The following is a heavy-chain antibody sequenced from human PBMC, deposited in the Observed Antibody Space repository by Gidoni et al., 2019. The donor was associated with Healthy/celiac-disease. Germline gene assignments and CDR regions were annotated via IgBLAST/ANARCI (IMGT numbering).Heavy chain of an antibody. V-gene: IGHV3-11*06. CDR1: GVTFSDYY. D-gene: IGHD6-13*01. CDR2: ISSSSSYT. J-gene: IGHJ6*03. Sequence: QVQLVESGGGLVKLGGSLRLSCAASGVTFSDYYMRWICQAPGKGLGWVSYISSSSSYTNYADSVKGRFTISRDNAKNSLYLQMNSLRAEDTAVYYCARGAAYYYYYMDVWGKGTTVTVSS. CDR3: ARGAAYYYYYMDV.